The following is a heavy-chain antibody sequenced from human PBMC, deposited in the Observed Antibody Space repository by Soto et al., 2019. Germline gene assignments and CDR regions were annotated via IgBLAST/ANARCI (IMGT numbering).Heavy chain of an antibody. CDR3: ARDIPLIAARPYYFDY. CDR1: GDSVSSNSAA. D-gene: IGHD6-6*01. CDR2: TYYRSKWYN. V-gene: IGHV6-1*01. Sequence: KQSQTLSLTCAISGDSVSSNSAAWNWIRQSPSRGLEWLGRTYYRSKWYNDYAVSVKSRITINPDTSKNQFSLQLNSVTPEDTAVYYCARDIPLIAARPYYFDYWGQGTLVTVSS. J-gene: IGHJ4*02.